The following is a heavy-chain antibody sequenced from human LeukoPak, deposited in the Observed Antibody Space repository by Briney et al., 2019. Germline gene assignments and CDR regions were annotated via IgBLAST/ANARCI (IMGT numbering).Heavy chain of an antibody. CDR2: IYWDDGE. CDR3: AHRMSGALVWGITDAFDV. D-gene: IGHD3-10*01. V-gene: IGHV2-5*02. Sequence: SGPTLVNPTQTLTLTCTFSGFSLSTSGVAVGWIRQPPGEALEWLGNIYWDDGERYSPSLKGRLTISKDTSRNQVVLRMTNVDPADTATYYCAHRMSGALVWGITDAFDVWGQGTVVIVSS. CDR1: GFSLSTSGVA. J-gene: IGHJ3*01.